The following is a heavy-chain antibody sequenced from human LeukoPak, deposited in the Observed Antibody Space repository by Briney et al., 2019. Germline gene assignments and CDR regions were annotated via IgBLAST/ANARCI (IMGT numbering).Heavy chain of an antibody. CDR2: ISYDGSNK. Sequence: GGSLRLSCAASGFTFSSYGMHWVRQAPGKGLEWVAVISYDGSNKYYADSVKGRFTISRDNSKNTLYLQMNSLRAEDTAVYYCAKNAYYYDSSGFDYWGQGTLVTVSS. V-gene: IGHV3-30*18. J-gene: IGHJ4*02. D-gene: IGHD3-22*01. CDR1: GFTFSSYG. CDR3: AKNAYYYDSSGFDY.